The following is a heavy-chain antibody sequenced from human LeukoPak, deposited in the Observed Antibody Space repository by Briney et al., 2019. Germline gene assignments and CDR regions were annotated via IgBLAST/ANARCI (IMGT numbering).Heavy chain of an antibody. CDR2: MNHSYST. D-gene: IGHD3-10*01. V-gene: IGHV4-34*05. Sequence: SETLSLTCTVYGGSFSGYYWCWIRQRQPQGKGLKGKMNHSYSTNNNPYLKSRFRIAVATSKTQCYLTLSSMSAADTAVYYCSSGQRLWFGELHCWFDTWGPGTLVTVSS. J-gene: IGHJ5*02. CDR3: SSGQRLWFGELHCWFDT. CDR1: GGSFSGYY.